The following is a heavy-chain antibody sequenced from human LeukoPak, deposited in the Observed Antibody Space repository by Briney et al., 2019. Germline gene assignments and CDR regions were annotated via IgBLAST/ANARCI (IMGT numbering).Heavy chain of an antibody. CDR3: ASSEEVVPGTEIYFDY. CDR2: IYSGGST. V-gene: IGHV3-66*01. D-gene: IGHD2-2*01. J-gene: IGHJ4*02. Sequence: PGRSLRLSCAASGFTFSSYAMHWVRQAPGKGLEWVSVIYSGGSTYYADSVKGRFTISRDNSKNTLYLQMNSLRAEDTAVYYCASSEEVVPGTEIYFDYWGQGTLVTVSS. CDR1: GFTFSSYA.